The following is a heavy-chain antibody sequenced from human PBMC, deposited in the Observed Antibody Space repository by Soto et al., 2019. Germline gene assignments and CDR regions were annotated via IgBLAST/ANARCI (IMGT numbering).Heavy chain of an antibody. CDR2: IRSKSNSYAT. CDR1: GFTFSGSA. CDR3: TRGYGDYVSDY. V-gene: IGHV3-73*01. J-gene: IGHJ4*02. D-gene: IGHD4-17*01. Sequence: EVQLVESGGGLVQPGGSLKLSCAVSGFTFSGSAMHWVRQASGKGLEWVGRIRSKSNSYATAYAASVKGRFTISRDDSKNTAYLQMNSLKTEDTAVYYCTRGYGDYVSDYWGQGTLVTVSS.